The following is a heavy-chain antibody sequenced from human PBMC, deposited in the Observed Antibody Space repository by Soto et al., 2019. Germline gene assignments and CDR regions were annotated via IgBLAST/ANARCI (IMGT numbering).Heavy chain of an antibody. V-gene: IGHV4-59*01. J-gene: IGHJ4*02. D-gene: IGHD4-17*01. CDR3: ARDDTTGLFDF. CDR2: ISHTGRT. Sequence: SETLSLTCSVSTGSMGTYYWTWIRQSPGKGLEWIGQISHTGRTKYNPSLESRVTISVDTSRKQFSLKLTSVTAADTALYYCARDDTTGLFDFWGQGTLVTASS. CDR1: TGSMGTYY.